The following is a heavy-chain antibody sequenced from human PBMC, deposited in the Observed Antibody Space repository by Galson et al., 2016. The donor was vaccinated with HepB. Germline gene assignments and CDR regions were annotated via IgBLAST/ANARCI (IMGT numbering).Heavy chain of an antibody. J-gene: IGHJ5*02. CDR3: ARLRIAAAGVVNWFDP. CDR2: IYYSGTT. V-gene: IGHV4-31*03. CDR1: GGSISNGIYY. D-gene: IGHD6-13*01. Sequence: TLSLTCTVSGGSISNGIYYWSWIRQHPGKGLEWIGNIYYSGTTYYNPSLKSRVTNSIAPSKKHFSLKLSSVTAADTAVYYCARLRIAAAGVVNWFDPWGQGTLVSVAS.